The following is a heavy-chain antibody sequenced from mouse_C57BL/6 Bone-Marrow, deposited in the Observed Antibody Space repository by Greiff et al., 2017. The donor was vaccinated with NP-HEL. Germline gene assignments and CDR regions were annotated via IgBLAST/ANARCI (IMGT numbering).Heavy chain of an antibody. J-gene: IGHJ2*01. CDR2: IYPGHGDT. Sequence: QSGAELVRPGASVKMSCKASGYTFTSYNMHWVKQTPRQGLEWIGAIYPGHGDTSYNQKFKGKATLTVDKSSSTAYMQLSSLTSEDSAVYFCARSGYYYGSSYSLDYWGQGTTLTVSS. D-gene: IGHD1-1*01. CDR1: GYTFTSYN. CDR3: ARSGYYYGSSYSLDY. V-gene: IGHV1-12*01.